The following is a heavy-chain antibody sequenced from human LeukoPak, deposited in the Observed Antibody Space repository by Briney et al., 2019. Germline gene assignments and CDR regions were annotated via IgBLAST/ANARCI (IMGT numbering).Heavy chain of an antibody. CDR2: IYYSGST. J-gene: IGHJ6*02. Sequence: SETLSLTCTVSGGSISSGGYYWSWIRQHPGKGLEWIGYIYYSGSTYYNPSLKSRVTISVDTSKNQFSLKLSSVTAADTAVYYCARGVTIFGVVYYYYGMDVWGQGTTVTVSS. D-gene: IGHD3-3*01. CDR1: GGSISSGGYY. V-gene: IGHV4-31*03. CDR3: ARGVTIFGVVYYYYGMDV.